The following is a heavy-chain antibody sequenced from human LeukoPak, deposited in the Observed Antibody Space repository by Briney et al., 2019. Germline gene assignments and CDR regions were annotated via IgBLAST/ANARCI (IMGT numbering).Heavy chain of an antibody. CDR2: IRSKANSYAT. CDR3: TRNIWFGAPFDY. V-gene: IGHV3-73*01. J-gene: IGHJ4*02. D-gene: IGHD3-10*01. Sequence: PGGSLRLSCAAYGFTFSGSAMHWVRQASGKGLEWVGRIRSKANSYATAYAASVKGRFTISRDDSKNTAYLQMSSLKTEDTAVYYCTRNIWFGAPFDYWGQGTLVTVSS. CDR1: GFTFSGSA.